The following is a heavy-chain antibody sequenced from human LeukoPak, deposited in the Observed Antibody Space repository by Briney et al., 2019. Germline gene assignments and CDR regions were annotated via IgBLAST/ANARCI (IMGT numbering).Heavy chain of an antibody. CDR3: ARDNYYDSSGSWRY. CDR1: GGTFSSYA. Sequence: RAPVKVSCKASGGTFSSYAISWVRQAPGQGLEWMGWINAGNGNTKYSQKFQGRVTITRDTSASTAYMELSSLRSEDTAVYYCARDNYYDSSGSWRYWGQGTLVTVSS. V-gene: IGHV1-3*01. J-gene: IGHJ4*02. CDR2: INAGNGNT. D-gene: IGHD3-22*01.